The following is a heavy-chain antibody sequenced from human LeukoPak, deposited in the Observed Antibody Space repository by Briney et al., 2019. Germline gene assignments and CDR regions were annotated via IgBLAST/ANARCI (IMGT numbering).Heavy chain of an antibody. V-gene: IGHV1-69*06. CDR3: ARDNGEGDGYNSFFSGYYGMDV. J-gene: IGHJ6*02. CDR1: GGTFSSYA. Sequence: SVKASCKASGGTFSSYAISWVRQAPGQGLEWMGGIIPIFGTANYAQKFQGRVTITADKSTSTAYMELSSLRSEDTAVYYCARDNGEGDGYNSFFSGYYGMDVWGQGTTVTVSS. CDR2: IIPIFGTA. D-gene: IGHD5-24*01.